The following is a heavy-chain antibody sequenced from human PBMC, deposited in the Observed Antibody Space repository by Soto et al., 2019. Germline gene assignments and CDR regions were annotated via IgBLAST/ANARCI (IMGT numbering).Heavy chain of an antibody. V-gene: IGHV1-18*01. CDR2: ISAYNGNT. D-gene: IGHD3-10*01. CDR1: GYTFTSYG. Sequence: ASVKVSCKASGYTFTSYGISWVRQAPGQGLEWMGWISAYNGNTNYAQKLQGRVTMTTDTSTSTAYMELRSLRSDDTAVYYCARDFSAWFGESTPYYFDYWGQGTLVTVSS. CDR3: ARDFSAWFGESTPYYFDY. J-gene: IGHJ4*02.